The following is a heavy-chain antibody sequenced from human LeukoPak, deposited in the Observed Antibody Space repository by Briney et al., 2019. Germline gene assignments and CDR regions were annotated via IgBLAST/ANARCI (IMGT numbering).Heavy chain of an antibody. CDR2: ISSSGSNI. D-gene: IGHD5-12*01. CDR1: GFTFSSYE. Sequence: AGGSLRLSCAASGFTFSSYEMNWVRQAPGKGLEWVSCISSSGSNIYYADSVKGRFTISRDNAKNSLYLQMNSLRAEDTAVYYCARGWISDSFDYWGQGTLVTVSS. J-gene: IGHJ4*02. CDR3: ARGWISDSFDY. V-gene: IGHV3-48*03.